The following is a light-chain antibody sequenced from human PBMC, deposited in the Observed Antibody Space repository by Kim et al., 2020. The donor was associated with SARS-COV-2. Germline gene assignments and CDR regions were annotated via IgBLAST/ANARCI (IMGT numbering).Light chain of an antibody. V-gene: IGKV1-39*01. CDR3: QQGYSIPYT. J-gene: IGKJ2*01. Sequence: SESVGDRITINCRASQLISSNLNWYQQKSGKAPNLLIYAASSLQSGVPSRFSATGSGTDFTLIISSLQPDDLATYYCQQGYSIPYTFGQGTKLEI. CDR1: QLISSN. CDR2: AAS.